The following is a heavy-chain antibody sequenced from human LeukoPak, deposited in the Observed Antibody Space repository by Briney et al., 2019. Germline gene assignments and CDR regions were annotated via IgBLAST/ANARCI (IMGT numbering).Heavy chain of an antibody. CDR3: ASRIRDGYNWMPARSPYYFDY. V-gene: IGHV5-51*01. J-gene: IGHJ4*02. Sequence: GESLKISCKGSGYSFTSYWIGWVRQMPGKGLEWMGIIYPGDSDTRYSPSFQGQVTISADKSISTAYLQWSSLKASDTAMYYCASRIRDGYNWMPARSPYYFDYWGLGTLVTVSS. CDR1: GYSFTSYW. D-gene: IGHD5-24*01. CDR2: IYPGDSDT.